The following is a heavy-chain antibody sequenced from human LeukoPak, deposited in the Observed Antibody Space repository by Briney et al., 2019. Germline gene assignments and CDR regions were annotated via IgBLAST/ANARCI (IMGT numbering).Heavy chain of an antibody. CDR2: INPNSGGT. Sequence: ASVKVSCKASGYTFTGYYMHWVRQAPGQGLEWMGWINPNSGGTNYAQKFQGRVTMTRDTSISTAYMELSRLRFDDTAVYYCARGEVELRVVDYWGQGTLVTVSS. V-gene: IGHV1-2*02. J-gene: IGHJ4*02. D-gene: IGHD1-7*01. CDR1: GYTFTGYY. CDR3: ARGEVELRVVDY.